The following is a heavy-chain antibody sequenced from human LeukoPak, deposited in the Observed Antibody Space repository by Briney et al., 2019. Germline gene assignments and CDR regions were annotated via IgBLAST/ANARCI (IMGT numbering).Heavy chain of an antibody. D-gene: IGHD3-10*01. Sequence: SETLSPTCTVSGGSISSGDYYWSWIRQPPGRGLEWIGYIYYSGSTYYNPSLKSRVTISVDTSKNQFSLKLSSVTAADTAVYYCARGGITMVRGVIPQIDYWGQGTLVTVSS. V-gene: IGHV4-30-4*08. CDR1: GGSISSGDYY. CDR3: ARGGITMVRGVIPQIDY. J-gene: IGHJ4*02. CDR2: IYYSGST.